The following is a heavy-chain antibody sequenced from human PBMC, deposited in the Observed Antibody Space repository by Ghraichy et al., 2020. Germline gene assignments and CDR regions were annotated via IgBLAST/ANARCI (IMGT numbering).Heavy chain of an antibody. D-gene: IGHD6-6*01. Sequence: SETLSLTCTVSGGSVSSYYWSWIRQPPGKGLEWIGYISYSGSTNYNPSLRSRVTISVDTSKNQFSLNLNSVTAADTAVYYCARGRGKQLLIDYWGQGTLVTVSS. J-gene: IGHJ4*02. CDR2: ISYSGST. V-gene: IGHV4-59*02. CDR1: GGSVSSYY. CDR3: ARGRGKQLLIDY.